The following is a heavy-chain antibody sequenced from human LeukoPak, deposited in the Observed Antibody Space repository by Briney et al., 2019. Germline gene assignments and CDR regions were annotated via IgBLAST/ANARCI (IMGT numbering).Heavy chain of an antibody. CDR1: GFTCSSYS. J-gene: IGHJ4*02. Sequence: PGGSLRLSCAASGFTCSSYSMNWVRQAPGKGLEWVSSISSSSSYIYYADSVKGRFTISRDNAKNSLYLQMNSLRAEDTAVYYCARDKYSSSWYEIDYWGQGTLVTVSS. D-gene: IGHD6-13*01. CDR2: ISSSSSYI. V-gene: IGHV3-21*01. CDR3: ARDKYSSSWYEIDY.